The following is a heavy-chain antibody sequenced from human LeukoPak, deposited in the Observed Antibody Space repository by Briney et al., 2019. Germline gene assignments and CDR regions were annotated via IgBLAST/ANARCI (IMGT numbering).Heavy chain of an antibody. V-gene: IGHV1-69*04. D-gene: IGHD5-18*01. CDR3: AKDQGLTAPPPYGLDV. CDR1: GGTFSSSA. Sequence: SVKVSCKTSGGTFSSSAITWVRQAPGQGLEWMGRIIPVLNITTYAQKFQGRVTITADTSSSTVYMELSSLRSEETAVYYCAKDQGLTAPPPYGLDVWGQGTTVTVAS. J-gene: IGHJ6*02. CDR2: IIPVLNIT.